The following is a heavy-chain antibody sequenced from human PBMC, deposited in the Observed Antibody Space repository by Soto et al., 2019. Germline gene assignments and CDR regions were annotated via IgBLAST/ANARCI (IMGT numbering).Heavy chain of an antibody. CDR2: INHSGST. D-gene: IGHD2-2*01. CDR1: GGSFSGYY. CDR3: ARYRRGWLRSTGFDY. Sequence: KASETLSLTCAVYGGSFSGYYWSWIRQPPGKGLEWIGEINHSGSTNYNPSLKSRVTISVGTSKNQFSLKLSSVTAADTAVYYCARYRRGWLRSTGFDYWGKGTMVTVSS. V-gene: IGHV4-34*01. J-gene: IGHJ4*02.